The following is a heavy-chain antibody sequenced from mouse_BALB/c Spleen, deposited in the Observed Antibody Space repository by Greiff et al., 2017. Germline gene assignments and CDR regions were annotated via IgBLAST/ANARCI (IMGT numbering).Heavy chain of an antibody. CDR1: GFNIKDTY. CDR3: ARGDGYVYYAMDY. CDR2: IDPANGNT. D-gene: IGHD2-2*01. V-gene: IGHV14-3*02. Sequence: EVQLQQSGAELVKPGASVKLSCTASGFNIKDTYMHWVKQRPEQGLEWIGRIDPANGNTKYDPKFQGKATITADTSSNTAYLQLSSLTSEDTAVYYCARGDGYVYYAMDYWGQGTSVTVSS. J-gene: IGHJ4*01.